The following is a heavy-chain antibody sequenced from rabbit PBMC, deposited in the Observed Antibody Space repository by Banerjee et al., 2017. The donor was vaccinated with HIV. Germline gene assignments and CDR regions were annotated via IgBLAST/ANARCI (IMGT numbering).Heavy chain of an antibody. CDR1: GFDFSGKDW. Sequence: QEQLVESGGGLVQPEGSLTLTCTASGFDFSGKDWMCWVRQAPGKGLEWITCIAAGTSGNTYYSNWAKGRFTISRTSATTVTLQMTTLTAADTATYFCATYVDYDGDFNLWGPGTLVTVS. CDR2: IAAGTSGNT. V-gene: IGHV1S45*01. D-gene: IGHD2-1*01. CDR3: ATYVDYDGDFNL. J-gene: IGHJ4*01.